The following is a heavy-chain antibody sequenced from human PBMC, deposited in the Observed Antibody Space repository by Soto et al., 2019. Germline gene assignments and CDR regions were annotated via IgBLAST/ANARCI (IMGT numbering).Heavy chain of an antibody. CDR2: IIPILGIA. V-gene: IGHV1-69*08. CDR1: VGTFSSYT. J-gene: IGHJ4*02. Sequence: QVQLVQSGAEVKKPGSSVKVSCKASVGTFSSYTISWVRQAPGQGLEWMGRIIPILGIANYAQEYQGRVTITADKSTSTAYMELRSLRAEDTAVYYCAREFGWAAAGTFDYWGQGTLVTVSS. CDR3: AREFGWAAAGTFDY. D-gene: IGHD6-13*01.